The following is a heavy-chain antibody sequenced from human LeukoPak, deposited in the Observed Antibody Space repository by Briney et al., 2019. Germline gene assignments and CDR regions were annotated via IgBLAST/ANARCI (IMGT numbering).Heavy chain of an antibody. CDR1: GFTFSSYE. CDR2: INTDGSST. V-gene: IGHV3-74*01. CDR3: ARGSGTGDV. D-gene: IGHD3-3*01. J-gene: IGHJ6*04. Sequence: PGGSLRLSCAASGFTFSSYEMNWVRQAPGKGLVWVSRINTDGSSTDYADSVKGRFSISRDNAKNTLYLQMNSLRDEDTAVYYCARGSGTGDVWGKGTTVTVSS.